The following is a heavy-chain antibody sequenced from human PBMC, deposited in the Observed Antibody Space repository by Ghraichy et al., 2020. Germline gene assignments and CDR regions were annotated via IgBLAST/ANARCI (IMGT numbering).Heavy chain of an antibody. V-gene: IGHV3-11*06. J-gene: IGHJ5*02. CDR3: VREGQELGKSGFDL. Sequence: GGSLRLSCATSGFRFRDHYMSWIRQAPGKGLEWVSLIIRNGRDTNYADSVRGRFTISRDNAKNSLYLQLNTLRVEDTAVYYCVREGQELGKSGFDLWGQGTLVTVSS. D-gene: IGHD1-7*01. CDR2: IIRNGRDT. CDR1: GFRFRDHY.